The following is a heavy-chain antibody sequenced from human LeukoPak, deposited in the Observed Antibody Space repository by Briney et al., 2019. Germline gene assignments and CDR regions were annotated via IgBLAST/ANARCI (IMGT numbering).Heavy chain of an antibody. Sequence: SETLSLTSAVHGESFRGYYWCWIRERPGKGLEWIGEINHSGSTNYNPSLKSRVTISVDTSKNQFSLKLSSVTAADTAVYYCARGPLYYGSGSYYRFGGQGTLVTVSS. CDR1: GESFRGYY. CDR3: ARGPLYYGSGSYYRF. D-gene: IGHD3-10*01. CDR2: INHSGST. V-gene: IGHV4-34*01. J-gene: IGHJ4*02.